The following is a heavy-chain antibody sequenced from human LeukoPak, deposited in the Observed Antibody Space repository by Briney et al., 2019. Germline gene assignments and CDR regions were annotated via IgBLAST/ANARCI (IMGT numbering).Heavy chain of an antibody. J-gene: IGHJ4*02. V-gene: IGHV1-2*02. CDR3: AGGPRYGSGNYYNNY. CDR1: GFTFTGYY. CDR2: INPNSGGT. Sequence: ASVKVSCKDSGFTFTGYYIYWVRQAPGQGLEWMGWINPNSGGTNYALKFQGRVTMTRDTSISTAYMELSRLRSDDTAVYYCAGGPRYGSGNYYNNYWGQGTLVTVSS. D-gene: IGHD3-10*01.